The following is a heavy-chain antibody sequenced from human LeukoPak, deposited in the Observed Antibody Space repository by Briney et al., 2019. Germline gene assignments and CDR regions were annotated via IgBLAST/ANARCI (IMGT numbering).Heavy chain of an antibody. D-gene: IGHD4-17*01. Sequence: GGSLRLSCAASGFTFSSYSMNWVRQAPGKGVEWVSYISSSSSTIYYADSVKGRFTISRDNAKNSLYLQMNSLRAEDTAVYYCARLTTVTTHDAFDIWGQGTMVTVSS. CDR3: ARLTTVTTHDAFDI. CDR2: ISSSSSTI. V-gene: IGHV3-48*01. J-gene: IGHJ3*02. CDR1: GFTFSSYS.